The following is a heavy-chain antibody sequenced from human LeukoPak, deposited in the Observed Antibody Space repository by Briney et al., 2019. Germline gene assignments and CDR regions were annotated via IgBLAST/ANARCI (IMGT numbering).Heavy chain of an antibody. Sequence: PGGSLRLSCAACGFTFSNSGMHWVRQAPGKGLEWLAVISNDGSNKYYADSVKGRFTISRDNPKNTLYLEMNSLRAEDTAVYYCAKRGGSYFDYWGQGTLVTVSS. CDR3: AKRGGSYFDY. V-gene: IGHV3-30*18. D-gene: IGHD1-26*01. CDR1: GFTFSNSG. J-gene: IGHJ4*02. CDR2: ISNDGSNK.